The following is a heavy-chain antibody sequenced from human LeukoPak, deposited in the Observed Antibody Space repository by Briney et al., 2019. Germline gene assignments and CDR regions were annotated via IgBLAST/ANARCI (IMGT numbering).Heavy chain of an antibody. V-gene: IGHV3-23*01. J-gene: IGHJ4*02. CDR2: ISGSGGST. D-gene: IGHD6-13*01. Sequence: GGSLRLSCAASGFTFSSYAMSWVRQAPGKGLEWVSAISGSGGSTYYADSVKGRFTISRDNSKNTLYLQMNSLRAEDTAVYYCAIKPLPGIAAAGTVWGQGTLVTVSS. CDR1: GFTFSSYA. CDR3: AIKPLPGIAAAGTV.